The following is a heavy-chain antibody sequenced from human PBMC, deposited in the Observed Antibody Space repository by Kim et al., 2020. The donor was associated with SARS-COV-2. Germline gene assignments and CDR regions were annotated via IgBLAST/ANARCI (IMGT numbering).Heavy chain of an antibody. J-gene: IGHJ6*02. V-gene: IGHV3-53*01. CDR3: ARDLRRSSIDYHFGMDV. D-gene: IGHD3-16*02. CDR1: GFSVADTY. CDR2: IYLVGST. Sequence: GGSLILSCSASGFSVADTYINWVRQAPGGGLEWIAVIYLVGSTYFADSVKGRFTISRDKSTNTVYLEMNSLRVEDTSVYYCARDLRRSSIDYHFGMDVWGPGTTVTVSS.